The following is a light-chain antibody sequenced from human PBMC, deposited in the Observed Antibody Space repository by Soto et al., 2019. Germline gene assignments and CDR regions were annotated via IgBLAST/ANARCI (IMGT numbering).Light chain of an antibody. V-gene: IGLV1-44*01. CDR3: AAWDDSLRGLE. J-gene: IGLJ2*01. CDR1: SSNIGSNT. CDR2: NNS. Sequence: QYVLTQPPSASGTPGQMVTISCSGSSSNIGSNTVHWYQQLPGMAPKLLIYNNSQRPSGVPDRLSGSKSGTSASLAISGLQSEDEADYSCAAWDDSLRGLELGGGTKVTVL.